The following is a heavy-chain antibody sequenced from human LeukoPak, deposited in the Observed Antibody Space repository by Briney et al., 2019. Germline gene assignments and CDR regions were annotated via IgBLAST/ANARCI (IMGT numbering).Heavy chain of an antibody. CDR1: GYTFFSYA. CDR3: ARAAHDSGGYLRYYFDN. CDR2: INTNTGNP. D-gene: IGHD3-22*01. V-gene: IGHV7-4-1*02. Sequence: ASVKVSCKTSGYTFFSYAMSWVRQAPGQGLEWMGWINTNTGNPTYAQGFTGRFAFSLDTSVNTAYLQISSLKAEDTAVYYCARAAHDSGGYLRYYFDNWGQGTLVTVSS. J-gene: IGHJ4*02.